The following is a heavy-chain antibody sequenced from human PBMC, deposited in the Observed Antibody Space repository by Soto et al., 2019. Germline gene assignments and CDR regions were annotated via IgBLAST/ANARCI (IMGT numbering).Heavy chain of an antibody. V-gene: IGHV1-18*01. Sequence: QVQLVQSGAEVNKPGASVKVSCKASGYTFTSYGISWVRQAPGQGLEWMGWISASNGNTNYAQKLQGRVTMTTDPSTSTAYMELRSLRSDDTAVYYCARDQFDSYGPKGGLDYWGQGTLVTVSS. J-gene: IGHJ4*02. CDR1: GYTFTSYG. CDR3: ARDQFDSYGPKGGLDY. CDR2: ISASNGNT. D-gene: IGHD5-18*01.